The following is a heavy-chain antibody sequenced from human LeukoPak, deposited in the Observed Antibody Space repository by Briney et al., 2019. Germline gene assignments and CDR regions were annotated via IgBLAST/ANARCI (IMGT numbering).Heavy chain of an antibody. Sequence: GRSLRLSCAASGFTFSSYGMHWARQAPGKGLEWVAVIWYDGSNKYYADAVNGGLTISRDNSKNTLYLQMNSLRAEDTAVYYCAREGGYSGYDLDYWGQGPLLPVSS. D-gene: IGHD5-12*01. J-gene: IGHJ4*02. CDR1: GFTFSSYG. CDR2: IWYDGSNK. CDR3: AREGGYSGYDLDY. V-gene: IGHV3-33*01.